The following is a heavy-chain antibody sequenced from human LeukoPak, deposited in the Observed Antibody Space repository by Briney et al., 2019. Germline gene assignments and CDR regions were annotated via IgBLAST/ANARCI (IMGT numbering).Heavy chain of an antibody. V-gene: IGHV1-18*01. J-gene: IGHJ4*02. Sequence: ASVKVSCKASGYTFTTYGITWVRQAPGQGLELMGWISCYDGITNFAQKLQGRGTMTTDTSTNTAYMELRSLRSDDTAVYYCARQFCNSTSCQYYFDYWGQGTLVTVSS. CDR1: GYTFTTYG. D-gene: IGHD2-2*01. CDR2: ISCYDGIT. CDR3: ARQFCNSTSCQYYFDY.